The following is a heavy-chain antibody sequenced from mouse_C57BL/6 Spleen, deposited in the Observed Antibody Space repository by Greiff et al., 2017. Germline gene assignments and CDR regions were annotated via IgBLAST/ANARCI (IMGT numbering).Heavy chain of an antibody. V-gene: IGHV1-55*01. CDR3: ARRGDYYYGSSPYYFDY. J-gene: IGHJ2*01. Sequence: VQLQQPGAELVKPGASVKMSCKASGYTFTSYWITWVKQRPGQGLEWIGDIYPGSGSTNYNEKFKSKATLTVDTSSSTAYMQLSSLTSEDSAVYYCARRGDYYYGSSPYYFDYWGQGTTLTVSS. CDR2: IYPGSGST. CDR1: GYTFTSYW. D-gene: IGHD1-1*01.